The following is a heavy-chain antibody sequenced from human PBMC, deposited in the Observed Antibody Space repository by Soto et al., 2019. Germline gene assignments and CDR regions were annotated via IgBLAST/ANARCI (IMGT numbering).Heavy chain of an antibody. CDR3: ARSSMKDYGGNHFDY. V-gene: IGHV1-69*05. CDR2: IIPNFGTA. D-gene: IGHD4-17*01. CDR1: GGTFSSYA. J-gene: IGHJ4*02. Sequence: SVKVSCKASGGTFSSYAISWVRQAPGQGLEWMGGIIPNFGTANYAQKLQGRVTITTDTSTSTAYMELRSLRSDDTAVYYCARSSMKDYGGNHFDYWGQGTQVTVSS.